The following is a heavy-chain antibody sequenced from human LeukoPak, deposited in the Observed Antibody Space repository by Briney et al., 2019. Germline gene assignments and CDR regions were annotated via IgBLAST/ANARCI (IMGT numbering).Heavy chain of an antibody. J-gene: IGHJ4*02. V-gene: IGHV3-64*01. CDR2: ISSNGGST. CDR3: ARDARGSGWFGYYFDY. CDR1: GFTFSSYA. D-gene: IGHD6-19*01. Sequence: GGSLRLSCAASGFTFSSYAMHWVRQAPGKGLEYVSAISSNGGSTYYANSVKGRFTISRDNSKNTLYLQMGSLRAEDMAVYYCARDARGSGWFGYYFDYWGQGTLVTVSS.